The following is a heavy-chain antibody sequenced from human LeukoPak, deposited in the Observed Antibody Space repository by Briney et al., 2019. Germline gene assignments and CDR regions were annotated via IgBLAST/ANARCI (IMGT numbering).Heavy chain of an antibody. J-gene: IGHJ4*02. D-gene: IGHD2-2*01. Sequence: GESLKISCKGSGYSFTNYWIAWVRQMPGRGLEWMGIIYPGGSDTRCSPSFQGQVTISGDRSISTAYLQWSSLKASDTAMYYCARGRYCTSTSCSHFDYWGQGTLVTVSS. CDR2: IYPGGSDT. CDR1: GYSFTNYW. CDR3: ARGRYCTSTSCSHFDY. V-gene: IGHV5-51*01.